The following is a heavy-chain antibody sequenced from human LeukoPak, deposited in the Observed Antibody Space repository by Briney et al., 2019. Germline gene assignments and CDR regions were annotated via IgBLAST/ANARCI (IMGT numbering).Heavy chain of an antibody. D-gene: IGHD5-18*01. J-gene: IGHJ4*02. V-gene: IGHV4-34*01. CDR1: GGSFSGYY. CDR2: INHSGST. Sequence: PSETLSLTCAVYGGSFSGYYWSWIRQPPGKGLEWIGEINHSGSTNYNPSLKSRVTISVDTSKNQFSLKLSSVTAADTAVYYCARRTISYGSSDYWGQGTLVTVSS. CDR3: ARRTISYGSSDY.